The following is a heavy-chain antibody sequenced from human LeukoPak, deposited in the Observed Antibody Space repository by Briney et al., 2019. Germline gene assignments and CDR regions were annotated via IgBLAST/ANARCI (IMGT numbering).Heavy chain of an antibody. J-gene: IGHJ4*02. D-gene: IGHD6-13*01. V-gene: IGHV1-69*06. CDR1: GGSFSSYA. CDR3: ARDLPGYSSSLYDNFDY. Sequence: SVKVSCKASGGSFSSYAISWVRQAPGQGLEWMGGIIPIFGTANSAQKFQGRVTITADKSTSTAYMELSSLRSEDTAVYYCARDLPGYSSSLYDNFDYWGQGTLVTVSS. CDR2: IIPIFGTA.